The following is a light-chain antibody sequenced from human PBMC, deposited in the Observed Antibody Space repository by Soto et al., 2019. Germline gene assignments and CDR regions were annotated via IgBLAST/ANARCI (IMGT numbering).Light chain of an antibody. V-gene: IGKV3D-15*01. J-gene: IGKJ3*01. CDR3: QQYSNWPRT. Sequence: EIVMTQSPATLSVSPGERATLSCRASQSVSSNLAWYQQKPGQAPRLLLYGVSTRATGIPARFSGTGSGTDFPLTISSLQSEDFAVYYCQQYSNWPRTFGPGTQVDFK. CDR1: QSVSSN. CDR2: GVS.